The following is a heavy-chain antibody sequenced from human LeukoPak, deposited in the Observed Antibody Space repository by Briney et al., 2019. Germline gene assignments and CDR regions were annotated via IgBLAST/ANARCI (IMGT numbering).Heavy chain of an antibody. V-gene: IGHV4-39*01. CDR1: GGSISSSSYY. CDR2: IYYSGST. J-gene: IGHJ4*02. D-gene: IGHD3-10*01. Sequence: PSETLSLTCTVSGGSISSSSYYWGWLRQPPGKGVEWLGSIYYSGSTYYNPSLKSRVTISVDTPKNQFSLKLSSVTAADTAVYYCARRWAGSYYNWGQGTLVTVSS. CDR3: ARRWAGSYYN.